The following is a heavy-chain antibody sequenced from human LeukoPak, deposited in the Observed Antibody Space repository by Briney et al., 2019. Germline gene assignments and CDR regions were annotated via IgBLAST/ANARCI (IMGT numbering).Heavy chain of an antibody. CDR1: GFTFSSFG. Sequence: GGSLRLSCAASGFTFSSFGMHWVRQAPGKGLEWVAVIWYDASNKYYADSVKGRFTISRDNSKNTLYLQMNSLRAEDTAVYYCARDDQRRYYYGSGSYYKDYYYGMDVWGQGTTVTVSS. D-gene: IGHD3-10*01. CDR2: IWYDASNK. V-gene: IGHV3-33*01. CDR3: ARDDQRRYYYGSGSYYKDYYYGMDV. J-gene: IGHJ6*02.